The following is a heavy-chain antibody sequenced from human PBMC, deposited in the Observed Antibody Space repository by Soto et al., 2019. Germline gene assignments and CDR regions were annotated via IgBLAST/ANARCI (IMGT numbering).Heavy chain of an antibody. CDR1: GFSLSNARMG. CDR2: IFSNDEK. CDR3: ARTYSSGWYGYVSYYFDY. J-gene: IGHJ4*02. V-gene: IGHV2-26*01. Sequence: QVTLKESGPVLVKPTETLTLTCTVSGFSLSNARMGVSWIRQPPGKALEWLAHIFSNDEKSYSTSLKSRLTISKDNSKSQVVLTMTNMDPVDTATYYCARTYSSGWYGYVSYYFDYWGQGTLVTVSS. D-gene: IGHD6-19*01.